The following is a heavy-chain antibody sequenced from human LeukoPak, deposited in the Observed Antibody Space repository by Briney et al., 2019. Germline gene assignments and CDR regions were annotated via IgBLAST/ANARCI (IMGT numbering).Heavy chain of an antibody. D-gene: IGHD6-19*01. CDR1: GGSTSSYY. V-gene: IGHV4-59*08. Sequence: PSETLSLTCTVSGGSTSSYYWSWIRQPPGKGLEWIGYIYFSGSTNYNPSLKSRVTISLDTSKNQFSLKPNSVTAADTAVYYCARRGYSSGWYYFDYWGQGTLVTVSS. CDR2: IYFSGST. J-gene: IGHJ4*02. CDR3: ARRGYSSGWYYFDY.